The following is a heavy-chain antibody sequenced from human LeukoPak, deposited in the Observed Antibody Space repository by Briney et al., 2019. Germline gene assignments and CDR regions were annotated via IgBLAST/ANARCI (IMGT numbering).Heavy chain of an antibody. Sequence: PGGSPRLSCAASGFTVSSNYMSWVRQAPGKGLEWVSVIYSGGSTYYADSVKGRFTISRHNSKNTLYLQTNSLRVEDTAVYYCARDLSGYYDYWGQGTLVTVSS. CDR2: IYSGGST. CDR1: GFTVSSNY. J-gene: IGHJ4*02. CDR3: ARDLSGYYDY. D-gene: IGHD3-9*01. V-gene: IGHV3-53*04.